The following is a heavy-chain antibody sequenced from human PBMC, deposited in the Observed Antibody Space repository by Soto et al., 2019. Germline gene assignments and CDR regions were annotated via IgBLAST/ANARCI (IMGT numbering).Heavy chain of an antibody. V-gene: IGHV3-30-3*01. CDR1: GFTFSSYA. CDR2: ISYDGSNK. J-gene: IGHJ4*02. CDR3: ARSFTXVAATAHDY. Sequence: QVQLVESGGGVVQPGRSLRLSCAASGFTFSSYALHWVRQAPGKGLEWVAVISYDGSNKYYADSVKGRFTISRDNSKNTLYLQMNSLRAEDTAVYYCARSFTXVAATAHDYWGQGTLVTVSS. D-gene: IGHD2-15*01.